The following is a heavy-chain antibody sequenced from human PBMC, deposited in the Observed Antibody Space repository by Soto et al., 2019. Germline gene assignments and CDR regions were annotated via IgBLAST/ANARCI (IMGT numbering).Heavy chain of an antibody. CDR3: AREPYSSSWYEGYYYYYYGMDV. J-gene: IGHJ6*02. CDR2: INHSGST. V-gene: IGHV4-34*01. CDR1: GGSFSGYY. Sequence: PSETLSLTCAVYGGSFSGYYWSWIRQPPGKGLEWTGEINHSGSTNYNPSLKSRVTISVDTSKSQFSLKLSSVTAADTAVYYCAREPYSSSWYEGYYYYYYGMDVWGQGTTVTVSS. D-gene: IGHD6-13*01.